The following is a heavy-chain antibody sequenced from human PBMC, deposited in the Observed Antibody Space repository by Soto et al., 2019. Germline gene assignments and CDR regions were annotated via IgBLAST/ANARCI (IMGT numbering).Heavy chain of an antibody. J-gene: IGHJ4*02. CDR2: ISYDGSNK. D-gene: IGHD3-9*01. V-gene: IGHV3-30-3*01. CDR3: ARDPGPLLTGYSPTLDY. CDR1: GFTFSSYA. Sequence: GGSLRLSCAASGFTFSSYAMHWVRLAPGKGLEWVAVISYDGSNKYYADSVKGRFTISSDDSKNRLYLQMNSLRAEDTAVYYCARDPGPLLTGYSPTLDYWGQGTLVTVSS.